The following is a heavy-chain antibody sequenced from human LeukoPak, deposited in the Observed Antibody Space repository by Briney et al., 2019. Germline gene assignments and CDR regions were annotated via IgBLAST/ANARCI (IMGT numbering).Heavy chain of an antibody. J-gene: IGHJ4*02. CDR1: GFTFSDHY. D-gene: IGHD4/OR15-4a*01. V-gene: IGHV3-72*01. Sequence: PGGSLRLSCAASGFTFSDHYIDWVRQSPGKGLEWVARTRNKVNSYTTAYAASVRGRFTGSRDDSSNSAYLQMNSLKIEDTAVYYCARSMYGEGRRIIDFDYWGQGSLLTVSS. CDR2: TRNKVNSYTT. CDR3: ARSMYGEGRRIIDFDY.